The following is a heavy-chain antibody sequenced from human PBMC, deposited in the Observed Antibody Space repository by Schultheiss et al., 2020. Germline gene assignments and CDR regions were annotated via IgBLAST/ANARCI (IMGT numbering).Heavy chain of an antibody. D-gene: IGHD3-9*01. CDR3: ARGDDMDGMDV. CDR2: ISSNGGST. V-gene: IGHV3-64*01. Sequence: GGSLRLSCAASGFTFSSYEMNWVRQAPGKGLEYVSAISSNGGSTYYANSVKGRFTISRDNSKNTLYLQMGSLRAEDMAVYYCARGDDMDGMDVWGQGTTVTVSS. CDR1: GFTFSSYE. J-gene: IGHJ6*02.